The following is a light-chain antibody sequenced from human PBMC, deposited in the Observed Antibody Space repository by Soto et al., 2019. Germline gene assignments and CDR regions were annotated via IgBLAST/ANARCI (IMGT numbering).Light chain of an antibody. V-gene: IGLV1-47*02. Sequence: QSLLTQPPSASGTPGQRVTISCSGSSSNIGSNYVFWYQQLPGTAPKLLIYSNYQRPSGVPDRFSGSKSGASASLAISGLRSEDEADYYCPAWDDSLSGLYVFGTGTKVTVL. J-gene: IGLJ1*01. CDR1: SSNIGSNY. CDR3: PAWDDSLSGLYV. CDR2: SNY.